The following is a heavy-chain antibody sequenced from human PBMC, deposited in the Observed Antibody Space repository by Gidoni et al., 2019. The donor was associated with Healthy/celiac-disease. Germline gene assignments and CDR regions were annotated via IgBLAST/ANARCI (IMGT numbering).Heavy chain of an antibody. CDR2: ISYDGSNK. CDR1: GFTFSSYA. D-gene: IGHD3-10*01. Sequence: QVQLVESGGGVVQPGRSLRLSCAASGFTFSSYAMHWVRQAPGKGLGWVAVISYDGSNKYYADSVKGRFTISRDNSKNTLYLQMNSLRAEDTAVYYCARVDYYGQDAFDIWGQGTMVTVSS. J-gene: IGHJ3*02. V-gene: IGHV3-30-3*01. CDR3: ARVDYYGQDAFDI.